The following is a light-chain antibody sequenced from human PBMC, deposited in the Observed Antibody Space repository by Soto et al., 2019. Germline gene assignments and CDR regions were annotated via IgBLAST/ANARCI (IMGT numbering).Light chain of an antibody. V-gene: IGKV3-15*01. CDR2: ATS. CDR1: QSVSSH. J-gene: IGKJ1*01. Sequence: EIVMTQSPATLSVSPGERATLSCRASQSVSSHVAWYQQKPGQAPRLLIYATSTRATGIPARFSGGGSGTEFTLTISSLQSEDFAFYYCQQYNNWPPWTFGQGTKVEIK. CDR3: QQYNNWPPWT.